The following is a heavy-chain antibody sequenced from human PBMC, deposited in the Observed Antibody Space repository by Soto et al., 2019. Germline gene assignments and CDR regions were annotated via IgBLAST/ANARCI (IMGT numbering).Heavy chain of an antibody. CDR1: GGTFSSYA. D-gene: IGHD4-17*01. CDR2: IISVFGTA. J-gene: IGHJ5*02. V-gene: IGHV1-69*01. CDR3: ARDAPPRDYGDYVVDP. Sequence: QVQLVQSGAGVKKPGSSVKVSCKASGGTFSSYAISWVRQAPGQGLEWMGGIISVFGTANYAQTFQGRVTITADDSTSTAHMELSSLRSEDTAVYYCARDAPPRDYGDYVVDPWGQGTLVTVSS.